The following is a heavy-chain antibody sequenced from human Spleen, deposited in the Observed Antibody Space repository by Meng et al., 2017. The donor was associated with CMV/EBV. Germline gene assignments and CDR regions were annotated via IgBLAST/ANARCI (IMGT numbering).Heavy chain of an antibody. CDR3: AKGRYYYGSGSPLDY. V-gene: IGHV3-23*01. Sequence: GGSLRLSCAASGFTFSSYAMRWVRQAPGKGLEWVSAISGSGGSTYYADSVKGRFTISRDNSKNTLYLQMNSLRAEDTAVYYCAKGRYYYGSGSPLDYWGQGTLVTVFS. D-gene: IGHD3-10*01. J-gene: IGHJ4*02. CDR1: GFTFSSYA. CDR2: ISGSGGST.